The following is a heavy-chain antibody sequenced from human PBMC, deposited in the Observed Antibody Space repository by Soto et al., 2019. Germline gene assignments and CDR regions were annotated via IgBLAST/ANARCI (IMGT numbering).Heavy chain of an antibody. CDR3: ARGPRDAPMVRGIIGFFGP. CDR2: INHDGDT. Sequence: SETMSLTCNVSGGSFNDKHWSWMRQSPGKWLDWFGDINHDGDTYYNPSLKSRLVIPVDTYKSQVSLRLSSVTSADTAVHDCARGPRDAPMVRGIIGFFGPGGQGTLVTVSS. V-gene: IGHV4-34*01. CDR1: GGSFNDKH. J-gene: IGHJ5*02. D-gene: IGHD3-10*01.